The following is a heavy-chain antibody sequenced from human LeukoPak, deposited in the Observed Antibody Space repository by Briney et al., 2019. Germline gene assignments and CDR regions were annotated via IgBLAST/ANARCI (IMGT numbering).Heavy chain of an antibody. J-gene: IGHJ4*02. V-gene: IGHV3-15*01. Sequence: PGGSLRLSCAASGFTFSSYAMSWVRQAPGKGLEWVGRVTSKSDGGTADYAAPVKGRFTISRDDSKNTLYLQMNSLKIEDTAVYYCTTQYYWGQGALVTVSS. CDR1: GFTFSSYA. CDR2: VTSKSDGGTA. CDR3: TTQYY.